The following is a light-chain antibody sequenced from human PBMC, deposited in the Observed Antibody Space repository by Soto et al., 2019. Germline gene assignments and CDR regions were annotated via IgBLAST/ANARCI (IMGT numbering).Light chain of an antibody. CDR3: QQRSNWPLT. CDR1: QSVSSN. J-gene: IGKJ4*01. CDR2: DAS. Sequence: EIVMTQSPATLSVSPGERATLSCRASQSVSSNLAWYQQKPGQTPRLLIYDASNRATGIPARFSGSGSGTDFTLTISSLESEDFAVYYCQQRSNWPLTFGGGTKVDNK. V-gene: IGKV3-11*01.